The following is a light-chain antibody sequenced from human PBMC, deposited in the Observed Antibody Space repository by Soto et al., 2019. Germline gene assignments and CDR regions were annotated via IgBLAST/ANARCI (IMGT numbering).Light chain of an antibody. J-gene: IGLJ2*01. CDR1: SSDIGNYDF. V-gene: IGLV2-14*01. CDR3: SSYTTSTTFIL. Sequence: QSALTQPASVSGSPGQSITISCTGTSSDIGNYDFVSWYQQVPGTAPKAMIYEVSSRPSGVSNRFSGSKSGNTASLTISGLQDEDEAYYYCSSYTTSTTFILFGAGTKLTVL. CDR2: EVS.